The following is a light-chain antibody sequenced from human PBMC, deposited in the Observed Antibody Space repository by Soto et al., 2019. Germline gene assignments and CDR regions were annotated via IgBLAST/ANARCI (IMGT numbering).Light chain of an antibody. J-gene: IGKJ1*01. Sequence: DIQMTQSPSSLSASVGDRVTITCRASQSITNCLAWYQQKLGKAPKRLIYDASSLESGVPSRFSGGGFGTEFTLTINSLQPDDFATYYCQQYNTYSTFGQGTKVDI. CDR1: QSITNC. V-gene: IGKV1-5*01. CDR2: DAS. CDR3: QQYNTYST.